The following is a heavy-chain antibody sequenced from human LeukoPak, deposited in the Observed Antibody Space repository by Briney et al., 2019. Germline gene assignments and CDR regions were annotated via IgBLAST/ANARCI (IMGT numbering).Heavy chain of an antibody. CDR3: AKRGGESGGWGFFDY. CDR1: GFTFSSYG. J-gene: IGHJ4*02. CDR2: KGNSAGDT. D-gene: IGHD6-19*01. Sequence: PGGPLRLSCAAAGFTFSSYGMCWVRQPPGKGLEWVSCKGNSAGDTFYAESVRGRFTISRDNSRNTLFLEMNSLRVEDTAIYYCAKRGGESGGWGFFDYWGPGALVTVSS. V-gene: IGHV3-23*01.